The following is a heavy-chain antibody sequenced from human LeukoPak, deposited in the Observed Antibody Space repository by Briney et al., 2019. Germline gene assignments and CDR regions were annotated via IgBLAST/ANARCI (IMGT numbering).Heavy chain of an antibody. Sequence: SLRVSCKASGGTFSTHSISWVRQAPGQGLEWMGRIIPIIGRAIYAQKLQGRVTVTADKSTTTAHMELSSLRSEDTAMYYCAREGLSSSYSYGLAVWGQGTTVIVSS. J-gene: IGHJ6*02. V-gene: IGHV1-69*08. D-gene: IGHD3-22*01. CDR3: AREGLSSSYSYGLAV. CDR1: GGTFSTHS. CDR2: IIPIIGRA.